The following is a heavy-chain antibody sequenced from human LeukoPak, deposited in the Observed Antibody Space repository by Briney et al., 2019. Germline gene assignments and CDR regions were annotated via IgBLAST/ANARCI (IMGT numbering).Heavy chain of an antibody. CDR2: IYYSGST. CDR1: GGSISSSSYY. J-gene: IGHJ5*02. CDR3: GRSWVTYNWFDP. V-gene: IGHV4-39*07. D-gene: IGHD6-13*01. Sequence: SETLSLTCTVSGGSISSSSYYWGWIRQPPGKGLEWIGSIYYSGSTYYNPSLKSRVTISVDTSKNQFSLKLSSVTAADTAVYYCGRSWVTYNWFDPWGQGTLVTVSS.